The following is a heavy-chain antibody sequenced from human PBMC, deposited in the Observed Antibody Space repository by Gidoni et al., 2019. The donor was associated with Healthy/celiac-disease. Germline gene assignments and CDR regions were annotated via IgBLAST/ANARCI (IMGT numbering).Heavy chain of an antibody. CDR2: IYPGDSDT. CDR3: ARLWYGSGLGSGDWFDP. D-gene: IGHD3-10*01. Sequence: EVQLVQSGAEVKQPGESLKISCKGSGYSFPSYWIGWVRQMPGKGLEWMGIIYPGDSDTRYSPSFQGQVTISADKSISTAYLQWSSLKASDTAMYYCARLWYGSGLGSGDWFDPWGQGTLVTVSS. V-gene: IGHV5-51*01. CDR1: GYSFPSYW. J-gene: IGHJ5*02.